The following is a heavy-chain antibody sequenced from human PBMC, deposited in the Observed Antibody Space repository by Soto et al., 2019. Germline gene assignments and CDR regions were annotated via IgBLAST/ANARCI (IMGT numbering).Heavy chain of an antibody. CDR2: ISYDGSNK. CDR1: GFTFSSYG. V-gene: IGHV3-30*18. CDR3: AKDSSYSSSLDY. D-gene: IGHD6-13*01. Sequence: QVQLVESGGGVVQPGRSLRLSCAASGFTFSSYGMHWVRQAPGKGLEWVAVISYDGSNKYYGDSVKGRFTISRDNSKNTLYLQMSSLRAADTAVYYCAKDSSYSSSLDYWGQGTLVTVSS. J-gene: IGHJ4*02.